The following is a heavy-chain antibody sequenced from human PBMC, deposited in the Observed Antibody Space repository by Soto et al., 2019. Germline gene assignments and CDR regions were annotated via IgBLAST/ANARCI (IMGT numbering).Heavy chain of an antibody. CDR3: ARRDSSGYSYFDY. CDR1: GYPFTTYW. V-gene: IGHV5-51*01. D-gene: IGHD3-22*01. CDR2: IYPGGSDT. J-gene: IGHJ4*02. Sequence: GESLKISCKGSGYPFTTYWICWVRQTPGKGLEWMGIIYPGGSDTRYSPSFQGQVTISADKSTSTAYLQWSSLKASDTAMYYCARRDSSGYSYFDYWGQGTLVTVSS.